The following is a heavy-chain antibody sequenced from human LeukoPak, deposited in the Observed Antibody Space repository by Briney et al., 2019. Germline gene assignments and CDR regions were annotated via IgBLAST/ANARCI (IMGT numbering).Heavy chain of an antibody. CDR1: GFPFTTYW. Sequence: PGGSLRLSCAASGFPFTTYWMSWVRQAPGKGLEWVANIKEDGSEKYYVDSVKGRFTISRDNAKNSLYLQMSNLRAEDTAVYFCARRGGLDVWGQGATVTVSS. J-gene: IGHJ6*02. CDR2: IKEDGSEK. CDR3: ARRGGLDV. V-gene: IGHV3-7*03.